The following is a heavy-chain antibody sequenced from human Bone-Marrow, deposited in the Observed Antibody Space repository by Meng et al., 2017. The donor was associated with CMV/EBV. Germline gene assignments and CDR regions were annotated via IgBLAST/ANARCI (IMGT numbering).Heavy chain of an antibody. V-gene: IGHV4-38-2*02. CDR1: GYSISSGFF. CDR3: ARVALAARPEGYYFDF. D-gene: IGHD6-6*01. CDR2: IYHRGNT. Sequence: SETLSLTCTVSGYSISSGFFWGWIRQPPGKGLEWIGNIYHRGNTYYNPSLKSRVTISVDTSKNQFSLKLSSVTVADTAVYYCARVALAARPEGYYFDFWGQGTLVTVSS. J-gene: IGHJ4*02.